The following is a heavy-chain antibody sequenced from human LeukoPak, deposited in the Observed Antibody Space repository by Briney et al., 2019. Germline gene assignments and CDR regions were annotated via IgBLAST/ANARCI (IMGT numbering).Heavy chain of an antibody. CDR3: ATCDRWLQFPFDY. CDR1: GGTFSSYA. CDR2: IIPIFGTA. D-gene: IGHD5-24*01. V-gene: IGHV1-69*05. Sequence: RASVKVSCKASGGTFSSYAISWVRQAPGQGLEWMGGIIPIFGTANYAQKFQGRVTITTDESTSTAYMELSSLRSEDTAVYYCATCDRWLQFPFDYWGQGTLVTVSS. J-gene: IGHJ4*02.